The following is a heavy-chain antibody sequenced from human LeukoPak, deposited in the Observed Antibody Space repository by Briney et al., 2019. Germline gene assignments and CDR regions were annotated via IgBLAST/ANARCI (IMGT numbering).Heavy chain of an antibody. CDR1: GFTFDDYG. Sequence: TGGSLRLSCAASGFTFDDYGMSWVRQAPGKGLEWVSGINWNGGSTGYADSVKGRFTISRDNSKNTLYLQMNSLRAEDTAIYYCAKAATAMGFDYWGQGTLVTVSS. CDR2: INWNGGST. CDR3: AKAATAMGFDY. V-gene: IGHV3-20*04. J-gene: IGHJ4*02. D-gene: IGHD5-18*01.